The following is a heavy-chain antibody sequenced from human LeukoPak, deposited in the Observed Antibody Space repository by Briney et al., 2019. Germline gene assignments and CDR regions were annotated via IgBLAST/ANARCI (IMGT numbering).Heavy chain of an antibody. CDR2: INPNSGGT. CDR1: GYTFTGYY. Sequence: ASVKVSCKASGYTFTGYYMHSVRQAPGQRRGWMGWINPNSGGTNYAHKFQGTVTMTRDTSISTAYMELSRLRSDDTAVYYCARDPPWQLAFDHWGQGTLVTVSS. D-gene: IGHD6-6*01. J-gene: IGHJ4*02. V-gene: IGHV1-2*02. CDR3: ARDPPWQLAFDH.